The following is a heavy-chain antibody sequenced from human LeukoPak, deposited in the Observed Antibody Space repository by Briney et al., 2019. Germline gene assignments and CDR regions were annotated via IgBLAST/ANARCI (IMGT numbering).Heavy chain of an antibody. CDR3: TGSSRSTRYYFDY. CDR1: GGSFSGYY. J-gene: IGHJ4*02. Sequence: KPSETLSLTCAVHGGSFSGYYWSWIRQPPGKGLEWIGEIFHRGDPNYNPSLKSRVTISVDTSENQFSLNLSSVAATDSAVYFCTGSSRSTRYYFDYWGQGILVTVSS. CDR2: IFHRGDP. D-gene: IGHD6-6*01. V-gene: IGHV4-34*12.